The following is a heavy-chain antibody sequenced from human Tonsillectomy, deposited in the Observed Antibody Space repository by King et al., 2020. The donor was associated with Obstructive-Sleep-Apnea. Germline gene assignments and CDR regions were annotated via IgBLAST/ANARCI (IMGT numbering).Heavy chain of an antibody. CDR3: STEDD. CDR2: IKSKTNGGTI. V-gene: IGHV3-15*01. J-gene: IGHJ4*02. Sequence: QLVQSGGGLVKPGGSLTLSCSASGFTFSYPWMSWGRQAPGKGVEWVGRIKSKTNGGTIDYAGPGKDRFTISRDDLKNTLYLQMNSLKTEDTAVYYCSTEDDWGQGTLVTVSS. CDR1: GFTFSYPW.